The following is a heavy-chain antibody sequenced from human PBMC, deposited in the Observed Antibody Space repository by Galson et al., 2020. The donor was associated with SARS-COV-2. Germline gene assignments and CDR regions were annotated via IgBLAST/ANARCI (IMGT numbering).Heavy chain of an antibody. Sequence: GGSLRLSCAASGFTFSNYGMHWVRQAPGKGLEWVAVISYEGSKKYYEDSLKGRFTISRDSSKNTLYLQMSSLSAEDTAVYFCVKGADFFWFGEARSMDVCGQGTTVTVSS. V-gene: IGHV3-30*18. D-gene: IGHD3-10*01. CDR3: VKGADFFWFGEARSMDV. J-gene: IGHJ6*02. CDR1: GFTFSNYG. CDR2: ISYEGSKK.